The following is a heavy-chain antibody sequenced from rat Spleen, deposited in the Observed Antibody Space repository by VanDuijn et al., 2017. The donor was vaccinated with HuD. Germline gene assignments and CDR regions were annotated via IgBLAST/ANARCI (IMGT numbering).Heavy chain of an antibody. V-gene: IGHV5-22*01. J-gene: IGHJ2*01. D-gene: IGHD1-12*03. CDR2: ISYGDSSGHSST. CDR3: TRGYAHY. CDR1: GFTFNDYY. Sequence: EVQLVESGGGLVQPGRSMRLSCAASGFTFNDYYMAWVRQAPEKGLEWVASISYGDSSGHSSTYYPDSVKGRFTISRDNVQNVLYLQMNSLRSEDSATYYCTRGYAHYWGQGVMVTVSS.